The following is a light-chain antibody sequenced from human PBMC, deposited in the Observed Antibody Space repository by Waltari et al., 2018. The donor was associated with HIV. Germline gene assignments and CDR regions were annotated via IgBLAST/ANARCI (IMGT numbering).Light chain of an antibody. CDR3: CSYTGRSTLL. Sequence: TQPASVSGSPGQSITISCTGTSSDVGTYNLVSWYQQHPGKAPKLMIYEVSKRPSGVSNHFSGSKSGNTASLTISGLQAEDEADYYCCSYTGRSTLLFGGGTKLTVL. V-gene: IGLV2-23*02. CDR1: SSDVGTYNL. CDR2: EVS. J-gene: IGLJ3*02.